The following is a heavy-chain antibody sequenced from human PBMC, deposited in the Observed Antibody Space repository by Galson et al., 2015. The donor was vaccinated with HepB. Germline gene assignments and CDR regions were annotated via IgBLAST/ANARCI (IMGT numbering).Heavy chain of an antibody. D-gene: IGHD5-24*01. V-gene: IGHV1-46*03. Sequence: SCKASGYTFTSYYMHWVRQAPGQGLEWMGIINPSGGSTSYAQKFQGRVTMTRDTSTSTVYMELSSLRSEDTAVYYCARVGRWLQLLVYWGQGTLVTVSS. CDR1: GYTFTSYY. CDR2: INPSGGST. J-gene: IGHJ4*02. CDR3: ARVGRWLQLLVY.